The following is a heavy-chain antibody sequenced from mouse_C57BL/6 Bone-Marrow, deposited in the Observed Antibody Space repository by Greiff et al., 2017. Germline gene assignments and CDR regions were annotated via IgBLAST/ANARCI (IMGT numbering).Heavy chain of an antibody. CDR1: GYTFTSYG. J-gene: IGHJ1*03. D-gene: IGHD1-1*01. CDR3: ARPHYGSSHWYFDV. V-gene: IGHV1-58*01. Sequence: EVQRVESGAELVRPGSSVKMSCKTSGYTFTSYGINWVKQRPGQGLEWIGYIYIGNGYTEYNEKFKGKATLTSDTSSSTAYMQLSSLTSEDSAIYFCARPHYGSSHWYFDVWGTGTTVTVSS. CDR2: IYIGNGYT.